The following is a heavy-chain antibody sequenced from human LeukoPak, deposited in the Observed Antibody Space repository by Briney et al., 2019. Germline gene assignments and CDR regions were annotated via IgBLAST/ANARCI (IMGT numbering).Heavy chain of an antibody. Sequence: PSETLSLTCTVSGGSISSYYWSWIRQPPGKGLEWIGYIYYSGSTKYNPSLKSRVTISVDTSKNQFSLKLSSVTAADTAVYYCARGDPGIAAEWGQGTLVTVSS. J-gene: IGHJ4*02. D-gene: IGHD6-13*01. CDR3: ARGDPGIAAE. V-gene: IGHV4-59*01. CDR1: GGSISSYY. CDR2: IYYSGST.